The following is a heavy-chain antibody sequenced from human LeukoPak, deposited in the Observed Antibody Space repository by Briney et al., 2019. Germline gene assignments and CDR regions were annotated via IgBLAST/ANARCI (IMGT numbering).Heavy chain of an antibody. Sequence: PGGSLRLSCAASGFTFSTYSMNWVRQAPGKGLEWVSYISSGSGTIYYADSVKGRFTISRDNAKNSLYLHMNSLRDEDTAVYYRASRNYYGSGPDYWGQGTLVTVSS. CDR1: GFTFSTYS. CDR2: ISSGSGTI. CDR3: ASRNYYGSGPDY. V-gene: IGHV3-48*02. D-gene: IGHD3-10*01. J-gene: IGHJ4*02.